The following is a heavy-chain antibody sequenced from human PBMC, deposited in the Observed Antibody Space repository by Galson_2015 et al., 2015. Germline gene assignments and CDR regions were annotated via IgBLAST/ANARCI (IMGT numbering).Heavy chain of an antibody. CDR3: AREPTPWEQLLDY. V-gene: IGHV3-74*01. J-gene: IGHJ4*02. CDR1: GFSFSSSW. CDR2: INPDGSST. Sequence: SLRLSCAASGFSFSSSWMHWVRQAPGKGLVWVSHINPDGSSTSYADSVKGRFTISRDNAKSTLYLQMNILRAEDTAVYYCAREPTPWEQLLDYWGQGTLVTVSS. D-gene: IGHD1-26*01.